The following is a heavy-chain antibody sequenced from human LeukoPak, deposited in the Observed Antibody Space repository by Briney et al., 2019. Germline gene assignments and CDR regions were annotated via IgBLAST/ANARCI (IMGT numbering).Heavy chain of an antibody. D-gene: IGHD6-13*01. J-gene: IGHJ4*02. Sequence: GGSLRLSCAAFGFTVSSNYMSWVRQAPGKGLEWVSVIYSGGSTYYADSVKGRFIIPRDYSKNTLYLQMNSLRAEDTAVYYCARDTPYYSSWFDYWGQGALVTVSS. CDR3: ARDTPYYSSWFDY. CDR1: GFTVSSNY. CDR2: IYSGGST. V-gene: IGHV3-53*01.